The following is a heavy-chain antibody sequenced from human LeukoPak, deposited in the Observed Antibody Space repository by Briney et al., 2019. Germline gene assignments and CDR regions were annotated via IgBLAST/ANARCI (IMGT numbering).Heavy chain of an antibody. CDR2: ISAYNGKT. CDR1: GYTFTSYG. D-gene: IGHD6-19*01. Sequence: GASVKVSCKASGYTFTSYGISWVRQAPGQGLEGMGWISAYNGKTNYAQKLQGRVTMTTDTSTSTAYMELRSLRYDDTAVYYCARLWVIGGGQWLVRGYFDYWGQGTLVAVSS. J-gene: IGHJ4*02. CDR3: ARLWVIGGGQWLVRGYFDY. V-gene: IGHV1-18*01.